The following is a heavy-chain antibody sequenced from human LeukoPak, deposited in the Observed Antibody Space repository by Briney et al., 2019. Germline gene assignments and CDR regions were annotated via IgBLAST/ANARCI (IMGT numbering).Heavy chain of an antibody. CDR3: EKSRAADTTLLFDY. V-gene: IGHV3-23*01. CDR2: ITGSGGDT. J-gene: IGHJ4*02. D-gene: IGHD6-13*01. Sequence: GGSLRLSCAASGFIFNNYAMNWVRQAPGKGLEWVSAITGSGGDTFYVDSVNVRFTISRDNSKNTMYLQMSSLRAEDTAVYYCEKSRAADTTLLFDYWGQGTLVTVSS. CDR1: GFIFNNYA.